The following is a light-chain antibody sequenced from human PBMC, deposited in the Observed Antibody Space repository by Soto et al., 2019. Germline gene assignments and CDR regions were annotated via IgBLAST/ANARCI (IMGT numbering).Light chain of an antibody. J-gene: IGKJ4*01. CDR3: QQYNDWPLT. Sequence: IVMTQSPATLSVSPGERATLSCRASQSVRSNLAWYQQKPGQAPRLLLYGASTRATGIPARFSGSGSGTEFTLTISSLQSKDFAVYYCQQYNDWPLTFGGGTKVEIK. CDR1: QSVRSN. V-gene: IGKV3D-15*01. CDR2: GAS.